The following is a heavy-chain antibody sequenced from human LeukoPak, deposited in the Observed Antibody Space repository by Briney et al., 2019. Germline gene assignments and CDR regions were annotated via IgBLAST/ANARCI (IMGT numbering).Heavy chain of an antibody. D-gene: IGHD4-11*01. CDR3: ARVSGSAGVTDY. J-gene: IGHJ4*02. CDR1: GDSVSGYSVA. Sequence: SQTLSLTCAISGDSVSGYSVAWSWIRQSPSRGLEWLGRTYYRSKWYNDYAASVKSRITITPDTSKNQFSLQLNSVTPEDTAVYYCARVSGSAGVTDYWGQGTLVSASS. V-gene: IGHV6-1*01. CDR2: TYYRSKWYN.